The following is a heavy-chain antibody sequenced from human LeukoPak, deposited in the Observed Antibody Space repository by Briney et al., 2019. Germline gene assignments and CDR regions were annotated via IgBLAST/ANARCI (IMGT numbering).Heavy chain of an antibody. V-gene: IGHV3-23*01. CDR1: GFTFSSYA. Sequence: GGSLRLSCAASGFTFSSYAMSWVRQAPGKGLEWVSAISGSGGSTYYADSVKGRFTIPRDNSKNTLYLQMNSLRAEDTAVYYCAKDSEITMIVVVITTSYFDYWGQGTLVTVSS. CDR2: ISGSGGST. CDR3: AKDSEITMIVVVITTSYFDY. J-gene: IGHJ4*02. D-gene: IGHD3-22*01.